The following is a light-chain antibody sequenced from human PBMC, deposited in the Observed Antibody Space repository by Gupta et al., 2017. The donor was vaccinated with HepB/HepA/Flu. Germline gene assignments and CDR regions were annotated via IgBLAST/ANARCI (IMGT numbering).Light chain of an antibody. CDR3: QRTYYAP. J-gene: IGKJ4*01. CDR1: QGISSY. Sequence: DIQLTQSPSSLSASVGDRVTITCRVSQGISSYLNWYRQKPGKVPKLLIYSASNLKSGVRFRFSGSGTGTDFTLTIRRRETEDVDTYDDQRTYYAPFGRGTQVEIK. V-gene: IGKV1-37*01. CDR2: SAS.